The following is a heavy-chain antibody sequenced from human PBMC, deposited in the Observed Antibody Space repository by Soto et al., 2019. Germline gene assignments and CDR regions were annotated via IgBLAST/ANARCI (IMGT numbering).Heavy chain of an antibody. CDR3: ARVKLGDEY. D-gene: IGHD3-16*01. CDR2: LIPILGLA. CDR1: GGTFSNST. Sequence: QVQLVQSGAEVRKPGSSVKVSCQASGGTFSNSTVTWVRQAPGQGLEWMGRLIPILGLANYAQKFRGRLTITADKSTTTAYMELRSLRSEDTAIYYCARVKLGDEYWGQGTLVTVSS. J-gene: IGHJ4*02. V-gene: IGHV1-69*02.